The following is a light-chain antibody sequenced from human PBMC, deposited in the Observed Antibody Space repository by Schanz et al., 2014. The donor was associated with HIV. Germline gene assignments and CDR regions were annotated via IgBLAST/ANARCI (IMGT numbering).Light chain of an antibody. J-gene: IGKJ4*01. V-gene: IGKV3-20*01. CDR3: QYFGNSGGT. Sequence: EIVLTQSPGTLSLSPGERGTLSCRASQSVSGDYFAWYQQKPGQAPRLLIYGTSSRATGIPDRFSGSGSGTDFTLTISRLEPEDFAVYFCQYFGNSGGTFGGGTKVEIK. CDR1: QSVSGDY. CDR2: GTS.